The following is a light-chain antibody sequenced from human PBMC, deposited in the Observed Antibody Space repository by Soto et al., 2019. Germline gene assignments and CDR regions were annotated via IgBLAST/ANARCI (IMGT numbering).Light chain of an antibody. CDR3: QEYNNWHPVT. CDR1: QSVSNK. CDR2: GAS. J-gene: IGKJ4*01. Sequence: EIVLTQSPATLSLSPGERATISCRASQSVSNKLAWYQQKPGQAPRLLIYGASTRATGIPARFSGSGSGTEFTLTISSLQSEDFAVYYCQEYNNWHPVTFGGGTKVDIK. V-gene: IGKV3-15*01.